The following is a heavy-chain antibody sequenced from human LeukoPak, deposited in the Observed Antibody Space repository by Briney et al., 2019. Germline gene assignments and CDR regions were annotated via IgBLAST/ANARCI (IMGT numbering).Heavy chain of an antibody. CDR2: LSTDSTRE. CDR1: GFTFESHW. J-gene: IGHJ4*02. D-gene: IGHD1-1*01. V-gene: IGHV3-74*01. CDR3: ARGERRGPLDY. Sequence: GGSLRLSCAASGFTFESHWMHWVRQSPGKGLVWVSRLSTDSTRENYADSVKGRFTVSRDNAKNTLYLQLNSLRVDDTAVYYCARGERRGPLDYWGQGTLVTVSS.